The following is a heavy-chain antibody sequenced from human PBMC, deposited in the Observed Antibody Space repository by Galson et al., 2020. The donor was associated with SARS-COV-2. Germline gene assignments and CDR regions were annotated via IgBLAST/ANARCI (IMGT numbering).Heavy chain of an antibody. CDR3: ARDSPYALRCFEV. CDR2: IYYTGTT. D-gene: IGHD2-8*01. V-gene: IGHV4-39*07. CDR1: GGSIKFSTFY. J-gene: IGHJ3*01. Sequence: SETLSLTCTVSGGSIKFSTFYWAWIRQSPGKGLEWIGSIYYTGTTHYNPSFESRITISVDTSTNQFSLKLKSVTAADTAQYYCARDSPYALRCFEVWGLGTRV.